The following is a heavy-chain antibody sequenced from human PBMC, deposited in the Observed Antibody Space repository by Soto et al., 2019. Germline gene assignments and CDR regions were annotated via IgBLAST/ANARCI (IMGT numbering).Heavy chain of an antibody. CDR1: GGSISSGDYY. CDR2: IYYSGST. J-gene: IGHJ4*02. V-gene: IGHV4-30-4*01. CDR3: AREGGIVGATTVDY. D-gene: IGHD1-26*01. Sequence: QVQLQESGPGLVKPSQTLSLTCTVSGGSISSGDYYWSWILQPPGKVLEWIGYIYYSGSTYYNPSLKSRVTISVDKSKNQFSLKLSSVTAADTAVYYCAREGGIVGATTVDYWGQGTLVTVSS.